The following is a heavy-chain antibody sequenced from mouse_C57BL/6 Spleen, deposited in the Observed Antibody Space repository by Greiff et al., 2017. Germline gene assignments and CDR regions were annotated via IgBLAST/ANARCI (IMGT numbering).Heavy chain of an antibody. V-gene: IGHV14-1*01. D-gene: IGHD2-4*01. Sequence: VQLQQSGAELVRPGASVKLSCTASGFNIKDYYMHWVKQRPEQGLEWIGRIDPEDGDTEYAPKFQGKATMTADTSSNTAYLQLSSLTSEDTAVYYCTTWNDYDPTWFAYWGQGTLVTVSA. CDR3: TTWNDYDPTWFAY. J-gene: IGHJ3*01. CDR1: GFNIKDYY. CDR2: IDPEDGDT.